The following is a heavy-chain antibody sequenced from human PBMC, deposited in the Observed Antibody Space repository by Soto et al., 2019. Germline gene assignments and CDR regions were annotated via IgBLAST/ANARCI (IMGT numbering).Heavy chain of an antibody. Sequence: QVQLQESGPGLVKPSQTLSLTCTVSGGSINSGGYCWSWIRQHPGKGLDWIGCISYGGSTSYNPSLKSRVTISVETSKNQFSLKLTSVTAADTAVYSCSRGILVWGQGALITVPS. CDR1: GGSINSGGYC. CDR3: SRGILV. D-gene: IGHD5-18*01. CDR2: ISYGGST. J-gene: IGHJ4*02. V-gene: IGHV4-31*03.